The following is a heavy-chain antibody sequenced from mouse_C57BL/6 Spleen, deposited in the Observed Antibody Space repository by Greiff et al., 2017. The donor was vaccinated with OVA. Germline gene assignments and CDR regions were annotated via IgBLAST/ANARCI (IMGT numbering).Heavy chain of an antibody. CDR1: GYAFSSSW. D-gene: IGHD2-4*01. CDR2: IYPGDGDT. V-gene: IGHV1-82*01. CDR3: AMITDLYYYAMDY. J-gene: IGHJ4*01. Sequence: QVQLKESGPELVKPGASVKISCKASGYAFSSSWMNWVKQRPGKGLEWIGRIYPGDGDTNYNGKFKGKATLTADKSSSTAYMQLSSLTSEDSAVYFCAMITDLYYYAMDYWGQGTSVTVSS.